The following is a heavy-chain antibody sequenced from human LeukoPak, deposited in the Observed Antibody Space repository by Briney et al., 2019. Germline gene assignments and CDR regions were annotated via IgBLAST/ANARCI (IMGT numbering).Heavy chain of an antibody. CDR3: ARDRGLEGATFHY. CDR2: ISPSGTDI. J-gene: IGHJ4*02. V-gene: IGHV3-11*01. D-gene: IGHD1-26*01. CDR1: GFTFTDTY. Sequence: GGSLRLSCAVSGFTFTDTYMTWIRQAPGKGLESLSYISPSGTDISYADSVKGRFTISRDDAKNSLYLQMNSLRVEDTAVYYCARDRGLEGATFHYWGQGTLVTVSS.